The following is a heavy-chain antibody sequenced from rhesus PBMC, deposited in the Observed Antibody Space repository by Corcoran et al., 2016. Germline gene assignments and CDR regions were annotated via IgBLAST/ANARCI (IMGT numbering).Heavy chain of an antibody. D-gene: IGHD4-23*01. V-gene: IGHV4-106*01. CDR1: GGSISDDYY. Sequence: QVQLQESGPGLVKPSETLSLTCAVSGGSISDDYYWSWIRQPPGKGLEWIGYIYGSGGGTNYNPSIKNLVTISIDTSKNQFSLKLSSVTAADTAVYYCARTGTTFFYGLDSWGQGVVVTVSS. CDR3: ARTGTTFFYGLDS. CDR2: IYGSGGGT. J-gene: IGHJ6*01.